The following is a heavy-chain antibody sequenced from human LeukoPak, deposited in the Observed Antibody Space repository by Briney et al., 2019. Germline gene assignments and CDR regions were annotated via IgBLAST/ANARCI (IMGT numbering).Heavy chain of an antibody. CDR3: GAGGSGSYYGSHFDY. D-gene: IGHD3-10*01. CDR1: GFTFTSSA. Sequence: TSVKVSCKASGFTFTSSAVQWVRQARGQRLEWIGWIVVGSGNTNYAQKIQERVTITRDMSTSTAYMELSSLRSEDTAVYYCGAGGSGSYYGSHFDYWGQGTLVTVSS. CDR2: IVVGSGNT. J-gene: IGHJ4*02. V-gene: IGHV1-58*01.